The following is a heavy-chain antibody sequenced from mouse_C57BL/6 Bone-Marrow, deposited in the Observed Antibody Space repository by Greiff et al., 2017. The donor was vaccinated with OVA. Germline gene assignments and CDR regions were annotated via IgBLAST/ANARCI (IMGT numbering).Heavy chain of an antibody. CDR1: GFTFSDYY. V-gene: IGHV5-12*01. CDR2: VSNGGGST. J-gene: IGHJ1*03. CDR3: ARQTTVVGSWYFDV. Sequence: EVHLVESGGGLVQPGGSLKLSCAASGFTFSDYYMYWVRQTPEKRLEWLAYVSNGGGSTYYPDPVKGRFTISRDNAKNTLYLQMSRLKSEDTAMYYCARQTTVVGSWYFDVWGTGTTVTVSS. D-gene: IGHD1-1*01.